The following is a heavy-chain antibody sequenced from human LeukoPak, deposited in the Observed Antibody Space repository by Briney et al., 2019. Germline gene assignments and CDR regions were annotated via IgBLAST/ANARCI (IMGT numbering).Heavy chain of an antibody. CDR2: ISGSGGTT. Sequence: GGSLRLSCAASGVTFSNYAMSWVRQAPGKGLEWVSAISGSGGTTYHADSVRGRFTISRDNSKNTLFLQMNSLRAEDTAVYYCAKDSHSSGYYFDYWGQGTLVTVSS. D-gene: IGHD3-22*01. CDR3: AKDSHSSGYYFDY. J-gene: IGHJ4*02. CDR1: GVTFSNYA. V-gene: IGHV3-23*01.